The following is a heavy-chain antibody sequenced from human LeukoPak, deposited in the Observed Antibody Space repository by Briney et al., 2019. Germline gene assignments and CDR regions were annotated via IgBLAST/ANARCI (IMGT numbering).Heavy chain of an antibody. J-gene: IGHJ4*02. D-gene: IGHD3-3*01. CDR3: ARGGKSSGYYNYFDY. CDR1: GGSISYYY. V-gene: IGHV4-59*01. CDR2: IYYSGST. Sequence: SETLSLTCTVSGGSISYYYWSWIRQPPGKGLEYIGYIYYSGSTNYNPTLKTRVTISIDTSKNQSSLKLTSVTAADTAVYYCARGGKSSGYYNYFDYWGQGTLVTVSS.